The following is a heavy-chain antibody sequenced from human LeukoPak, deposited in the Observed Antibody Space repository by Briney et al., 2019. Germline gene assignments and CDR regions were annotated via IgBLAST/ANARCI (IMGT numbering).Heavy chain of an antibody. CDR3: AKDAGSYGGYNSWYFDL. CDR1: GFTFISYA. J-gene: IGHJ2*01. D-gene: IGHD4-17*01. CDR2: ISGSGDNT. Sequence: GGSLRLSCAASGFTFISYAMSWVRQAPGKGLEWVSAISGSGDNTYYGDSVKGRFTMSRDNSKNTLYLQMSSLRAEDTAVYYCAKDAGSYGGYNSWYFDLWGRGTLVTFSS. V-gene: IGHV3-23*01.